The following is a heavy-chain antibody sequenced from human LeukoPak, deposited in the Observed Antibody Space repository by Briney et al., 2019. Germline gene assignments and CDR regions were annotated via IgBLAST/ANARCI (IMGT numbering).Heavy chain of an antibody. CDR3: ATKQWLAPPPDS. D-gene: IGHD6-19*01. V-gene: IGHV3-74*01. J-gene: IGHJ4*02. CDR2: INTDGTVT. Sequence: GGSLRLSCAASGFPFSMYWMLWVRQAPGKGLESVSRINTDGTVTTYADSVKGRFTVSRDNADNTMFLQMNSVRDEDTAVYYCATKQWLAPPPDSWGQGTPVTVSS. CDR1: GFPFSMYW.